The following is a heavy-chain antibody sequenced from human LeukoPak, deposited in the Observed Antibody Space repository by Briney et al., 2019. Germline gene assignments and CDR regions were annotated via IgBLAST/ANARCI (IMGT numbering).Heavy chain of an antibody. V-gene: IGHV3-23*01. CDR3: AIGEVGPIAY. CDR1: GFTFSSYA. D-gene: IGHD3-10*01. Sequence: PGGSLRLSCAASGFTFSSYAMSWVRQAPGKGLEWASAISGSGGSTYYADSVKGRFTISRDNSKNPLYLQMNSLRAEDTAVYYCAIGEVGPIAYWGQGPLVTVSS. CDR2: ISGSGGST. J-gene: IGHJ4*02.